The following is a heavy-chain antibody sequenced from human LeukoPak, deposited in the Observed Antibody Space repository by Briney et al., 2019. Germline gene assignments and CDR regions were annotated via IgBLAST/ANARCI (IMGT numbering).Heavy chain of an antibody. Sequence: GGSLRLSCAASGFTFSSYSTNWVRQAPGKGLEWVSSISSSSSYIYYADSVKGRFTISRDNAKNSLYLQMNSLRADDTAVYFCARGGHCTSTTCSYSSGFFEYWGQGAKVTVSS. CDR2: ISSSSSYI. D-gene: IGHD2-2*01. V-gene: IGHV3-21*01. CDR3: ARGGHCTSTTCSYSSGFFEY. CDR1: GFTFSSYS. J-gene: IGHJ4*02.